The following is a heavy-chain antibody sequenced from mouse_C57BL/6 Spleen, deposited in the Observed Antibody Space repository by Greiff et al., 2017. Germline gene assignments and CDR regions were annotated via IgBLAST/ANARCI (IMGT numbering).Heavy chain of an antibody. CDR2: IYPRSGNT. CDR3: ARTSHDYYAMDY. CDR1: GYTFTSYG. J-gene: IGHJ4*01. V-gene: IGHV1-81*01. Sequence: VQLQQSGAELARPGASVKLSCKASGYTFTSYGISWVKQRTGQGLEWIGEIYPRSGNTYYTEKFKGKATLTADKSSSTAYMELRSLTSEDSAVYFCARTSHDYYAMDYWGQGTSVTVSS.